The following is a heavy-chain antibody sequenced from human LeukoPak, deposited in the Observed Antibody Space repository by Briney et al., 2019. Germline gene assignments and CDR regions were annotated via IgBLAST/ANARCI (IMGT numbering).Heavy chain of an antibody. CDR3: VRSTAAALNNIFDM. CDR2: IWYDGSNK. V-gene: IGHV3-33*01. Sequence: GGSLRLCCSASGFTLSTYGMHWVRQAPGKGLEWVALIWYDGSNKFYLDSVKGRFTISRDNSNNTLSLELKSLRVEDTGLYYCVRSTAAALNNIFDMWGQGTMVIVSS. CDR1: GFTLSTYG. J-gene: IGHJ3*02. D-gene: IGHD6-13*01.